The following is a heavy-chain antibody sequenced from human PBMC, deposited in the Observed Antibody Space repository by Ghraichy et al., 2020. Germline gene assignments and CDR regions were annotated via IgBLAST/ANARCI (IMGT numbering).Heavy chain of an antibody. J-gene: IGHJ4*02. Sequence: GGSLRLSCVASGFTLSTYWMSWVRQAPGKGLEWVANINQDGSQTYFVDSVKGRFTISRDNAKNSLYLEMNSLRAEDTAVYFCARAVGAAAAHWGQGTLVTVSS. D-gene: IGHD6-13*01. V-gene: IGHV3-7*04. CDR2: INQDGSQT. CDR1: GFTLSTYW. CDR3: ARAVGAAAAH.